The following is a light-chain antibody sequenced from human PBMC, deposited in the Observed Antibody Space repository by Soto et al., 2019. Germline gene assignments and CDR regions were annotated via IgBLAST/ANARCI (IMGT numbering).Light chain of an antibody. CDR1: QTISSW. CDR3: QQYNSYPLT. J-gene: IGKJ4*01. Sequence: DIQMTQSPSTLSRSVGDRVTITCRASQTISSWLAWYQQKPGKAPKLLIYKASTLKSGVPSRFSGSGSGTEFTLTITSLQPDDFATYYCQQYNSYPLTFGGGTKVDIK. V-gene: IGKV1-5*03. CDR2: KAS.